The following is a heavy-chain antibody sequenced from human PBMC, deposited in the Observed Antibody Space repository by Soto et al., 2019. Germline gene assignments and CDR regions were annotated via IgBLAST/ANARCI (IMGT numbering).Heavy chain of an antibody. Sequence: ESVTMSCKGSGYSFTSDWIGWVRQIPGKGLEWMGIIYPGDSDTRYSPSFQGQVTISADKSISTAYLQWSSLKASDTAMYYCASPTVATDAFDIWGQGTMVTVSS. CDR3: ASPTVATDAFDI. CDR2: IYPGDSDT. J-gene: IGHJ3*02. CDR1: GYSFTSDW. V-gene: IGHV5-51*01. D-gene: IGHD6-19*01.